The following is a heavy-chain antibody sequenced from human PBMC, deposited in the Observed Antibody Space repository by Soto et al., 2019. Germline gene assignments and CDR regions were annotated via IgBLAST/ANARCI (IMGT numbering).Heavy chain of an antibody. D-gene: IGHD3-22*01. CDR2: IYYSGST. CDR3: ARGGSYYDRDHSHDY. V-gene: IGHV4-59*01. J-gene: IGHJ4*02. CDR1: GGSLSSYY. Sequence: TSETLSLTCTVSGGSLSSYYWSWIRQPPGKGLEWIGYIYYSGSTNYNPSLKSRVTISVDTSKNQFSLKLSSVTAADTAVYYCARGGSYYDRDHSHDYWGQGTLVTVSS.